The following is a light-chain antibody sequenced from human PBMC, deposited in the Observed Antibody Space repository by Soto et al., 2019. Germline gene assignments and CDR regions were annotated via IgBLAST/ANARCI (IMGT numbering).Light chain of an antibody. CDR3: TSYASTISMV. CDR1: SGDVGAYNN. Sequence: ITISCTGTSGDVGAYNNVSWYQQYPGTAPKLMIYEVSDRPSGVPHRFCGSKSGNCASLIVSGHQAEDEADYSCTSYASTISMVFGGGNKVTVL. V-gene: IGLV2-14*01. J-gene: IGLJ3*02. CDR2: EVS.